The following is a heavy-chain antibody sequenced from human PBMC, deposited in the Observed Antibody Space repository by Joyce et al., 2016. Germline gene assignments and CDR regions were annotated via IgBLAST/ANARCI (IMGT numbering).Heavy chain of an antibody. J-gene: IGHJ4*02. CDR1: GDSVTSLF. Sequence: QVHLPESGPGLVKPSETLSPTCTVSGDSVTSLFWNWIRQPPGKGLEWVAHISATGSTKYNPSLKSRATISLDAPRNQFSLKLTSVTAADTAIYYCARDGGYYFDYWGQGTLVAVSS. CDR2: ISATGST. V-gene: IGHV4-59*02. D-gene: IGHD3-16*01. CDR3: ARDGGYYFDY.